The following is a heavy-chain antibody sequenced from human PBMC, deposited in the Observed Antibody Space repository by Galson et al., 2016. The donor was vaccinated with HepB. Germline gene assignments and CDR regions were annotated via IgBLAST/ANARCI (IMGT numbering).Heavy chain of an antibody. Sequence: SLRLSCAASGFTVGSYFMNWVRQAPGKGLEWVSVFYIGGETYYADSVKDRFTISRDTSKNTVYVQMNSLRVEDTAVYYCAGEPGIPNGMDVWGQGTTVTVSS. CDR2: FYIGGET. J-gene: IGHJ6*02. D-gene: IGHD2-2*02. CDR3: AGEPGIPNGMDV. CDR1: GFTVGSYF. V-gene: IGHV3-66*01.